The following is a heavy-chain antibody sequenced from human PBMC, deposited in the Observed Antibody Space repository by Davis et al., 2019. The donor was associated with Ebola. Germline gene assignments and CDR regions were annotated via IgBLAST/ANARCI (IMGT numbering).Heavy chain of an antibody. V-gene: IGHV5-51*01. CDR2: IYPGDSDT. D-gene: IGHD6-19*01. CDR1: GYSFTSYW. J-gene: IGHJ4*02. CDR3: ARQFSSTGNY. Sequence: GESLKISCKGSGYSFTSYWIGWVRQMPGKRLEWLGIIYPGDSDTRYSPSFQGQVTISVDKSISTAYLQWSSLQASDTAMYYCARQFSSTGNYWGQGTLVTVSS.